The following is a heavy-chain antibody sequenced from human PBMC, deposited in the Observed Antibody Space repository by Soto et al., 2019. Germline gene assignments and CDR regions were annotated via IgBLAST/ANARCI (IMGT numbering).Heavy chain of an antibody. V-gene: IGHV3-30*18. D-gene: IGHD5-12*01. CDR3: AKERAGVATTPAFDY. CDR1: GFTFSSFG. CDR2: ASYDGSYK. J-gene: IGHJ4*02. Sequence: QVQLVESGGGVVQPGRSLRLSCAASGFTFSSFGMHWVRQAPGKGLEWVAVASYDGSYKYYADSVKGRFTISRDNSKNTLYLQMTSLRAEDTAVYYCAKERAGVATTPAFDYWGQGTLVTVSS.